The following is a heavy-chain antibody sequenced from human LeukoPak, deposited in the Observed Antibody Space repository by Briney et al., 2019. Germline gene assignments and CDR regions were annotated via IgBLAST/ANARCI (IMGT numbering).Heavy chain of an antibody. V-gene: IGHV1-18*01. CDR2: INTYSGDT. CDR1: GYTFTTYG. J-gene: IGHJ4*02. CDR3: ARDYQYYASGSSKKAFDY. D-gene: IGHD3-10*01. Sequence: ASVKVSCKASGYTFTTYGISWVRQAPGQGLEWMGWINTYSGDTNYAQKLQGRVTMTTDTSTSTAYMELGSLRSDDTAMYYCARDYQYYASGSSKKAFDYWGQGTLVTVSS.